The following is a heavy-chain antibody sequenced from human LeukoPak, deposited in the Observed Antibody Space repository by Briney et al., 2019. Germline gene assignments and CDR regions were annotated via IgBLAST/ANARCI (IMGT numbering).Heavy chain of an antibody. Sequence: GGSLRLSCAASGFTFSSYSMNWVRQAPGKGLEWVSSISGSSSYIYYADSVKGRFTISRDNAKNSLYLQMNSLRAEDTAVYYCASEAAAGAHVDYWGQGTLVIVSS. CDR1: GFTFSSYS. J-gene: IGHJ4*02. CDR2: ISGSSSYI. CDR3: ASEAAAGAHVDY. V-gene: IGHV3-21*01. D-gene: IGHD6-13*01.